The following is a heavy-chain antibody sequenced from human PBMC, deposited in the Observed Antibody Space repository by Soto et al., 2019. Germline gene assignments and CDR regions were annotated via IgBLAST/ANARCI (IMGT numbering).Heavy chain of an antibody. CDR1: GFTFSSYA. J-gene: IGHJ4*02. Sequence: GGSLRLSCAASGFTFSSYAMSWVRQATGKGLEWVSAISGSGGSTYYADSVKGRFTISRDNSKNTLYLQMNSLRAEDTAVYYCAKGGYCSSTSCYTTGVDYWGQGTLVTVSS. V-gene: IGHV3-23*01. D-gene: IGHD2-2*02. CDR2: ISGSGGST. CDR3: AKGGYCSSTSCYTTGVDY.